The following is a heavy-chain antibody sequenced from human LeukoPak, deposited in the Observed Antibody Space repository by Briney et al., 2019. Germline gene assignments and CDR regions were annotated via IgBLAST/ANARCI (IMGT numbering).Heavy chain of an antibody. V-gene: IGHV4-34*01. CDR2: INHSGST. Sequence: SETLSLTCAVYGGSFSGYYWSWIRQPPGKGLEWIGEINHSGSTNYNPSLESRVTISVDTSKNQFSLKLRSVTAADTAVYYCARGLARTTVTRTRIFDYWGQGTLVTVSS. D-gene: IGHD4-17*01. CDR3: ARGLARTTVTRTRIFDY. J-gene: IGHJ4*02. CDR1: GGSFSGYY.